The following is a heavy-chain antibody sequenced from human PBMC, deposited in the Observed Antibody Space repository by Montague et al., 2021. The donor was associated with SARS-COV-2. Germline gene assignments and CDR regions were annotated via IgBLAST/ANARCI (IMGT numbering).Heavy chain of an antibody. CDR2: IYYSGST. V-gene: IGHV4-59*01. CDR3: ARGIVTIPFTPAQYSMDV. CDR1: GGSISSYY. Sequence: SETLSLTCTVSGGSISSYYWSWIRQPPGKGLEWIGYIYYSGSTNYNPSLKSLVTISVDTSKNQFSLKLSSVTSADTAVYYCARGIVTIPFTPAQYSMDVWGQGTTVTVSS. D-gene: IGHD3-3*01. J-gene: IGHJ6*03.